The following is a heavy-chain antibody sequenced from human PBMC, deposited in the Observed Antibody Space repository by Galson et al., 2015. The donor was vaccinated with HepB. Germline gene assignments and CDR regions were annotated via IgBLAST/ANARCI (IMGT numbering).Heavy chain of an antibody. V-gene: IGHV1-8*01. CDR3: ARSIQLWLRSYYYYYMDV. D-gene: IGHD5-18*01. Sequence: SVKVSCKASGYTFTSYDINWVRQATGQGLEWMGWMNPNSGNTGCAQKFQGRVTMTRNTSISTAYMELSSLRSEDTAVYYCARSIQLWLRSYYYYYMDVWGKGTTVTVSS. J-gene: IGHJ6*03. CDR1: GYTFTSYD. CDR2: MNPNSGNT.